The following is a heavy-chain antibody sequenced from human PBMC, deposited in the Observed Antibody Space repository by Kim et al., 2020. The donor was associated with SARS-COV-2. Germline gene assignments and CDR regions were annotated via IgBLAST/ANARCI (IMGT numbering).Heavy chain of an antibody. V-gene: IGHV4-34*01. J-gene: IGHJ6*02. CDR1: GGSFSGYY. CDR2: INHSGST. Sequence: SQTLSLTCAVYGGSFSGYYWSWIRQPPGKGLEWIGEINHSGSTNYNPSLKSRVTISVDTSKNQFSLKLSSVTAADTAVYYCARERAPTLFGVVINYYGMDVCGRGTTGTVSS. CDR3: ARERAPTLFGVVINYYGMDV. D-gene: IGHD3-3*01.